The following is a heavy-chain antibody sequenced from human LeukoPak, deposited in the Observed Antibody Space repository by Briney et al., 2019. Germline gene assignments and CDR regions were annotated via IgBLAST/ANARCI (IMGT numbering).Heavy chain of an antibody. J-gene: IGHJ4*02. Sequence: GGSLRLSCAASGFTFSNYAMHWVRQAPGKGLEWVAVISYDGSNKYYADSVKGRFTISRDNSKNTLYLQMNSLRAEDTAVYYCARKMGATDYWGQGTLVTVSS. V-gene: IGHV3-30*04. CDR2: ISYDGSNK. D-gene: IGHD1-26*01. CDR3: ARKMGATDY. CDR1: GFTFSNYA.